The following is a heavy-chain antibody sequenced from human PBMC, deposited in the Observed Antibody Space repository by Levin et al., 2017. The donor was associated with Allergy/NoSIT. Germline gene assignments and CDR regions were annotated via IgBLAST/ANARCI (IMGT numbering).Heavy chain of an antibody. V-gene: IGHV3-30*02. Sequence: RAGGSLRLSCAASGFSFSSYGMHWVRQAPGKGLEWVAYISFNGGSTFYADSVKGRFTISRDNSLNTLDLEMSSLRRDDTALYYCAKDVQSVEGMDVWGPGTTVTVSS. J-gene: IGHJ6*02. CDR1: GFSFSSYG. D-gene: IGHD6-19*01. CDR3: AKDVQSVEGMDV. CDR2: ISFNGGST.